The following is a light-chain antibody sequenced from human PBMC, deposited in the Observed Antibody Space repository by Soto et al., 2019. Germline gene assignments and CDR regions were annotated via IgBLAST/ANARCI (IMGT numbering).Light chain of an antibody. CDR2: KAS. Sequence: DSQMAQSPSALSASVGDRVTITCRASQSINNWLAWYQQKPGKAPKLLIYKASSLESGVPSRFSGSGSGTEFTLTISSLQPDDFATYYCQQYNSYWTFGQGTKVDIK. CDR1: QSINNW. V-gene: IGKV1-5*03. J-gene: IGKJ1*01. CDR3: QQYNSYWT.